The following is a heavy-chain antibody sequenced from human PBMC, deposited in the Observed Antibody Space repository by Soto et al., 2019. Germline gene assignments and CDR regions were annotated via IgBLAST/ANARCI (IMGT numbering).Heavy chain of an antibody. CDR2: ISSSSRSI. Sequence: GGSLRLSCAASGFTFSTYGMNWVRQAPGKGLEWISYISSSSRSIHYADSVKGRFTISRDDAKNSLYLQLNSLRDDDTGVYYCARGRGDYYYYAMDVWGQGTTVTVSS. CDR1: GFTFSTYG. J-gene: IGHJ6*02. CDR3: ARGRGDYYYYAMDV. V-gene: IGHV3-48*02.